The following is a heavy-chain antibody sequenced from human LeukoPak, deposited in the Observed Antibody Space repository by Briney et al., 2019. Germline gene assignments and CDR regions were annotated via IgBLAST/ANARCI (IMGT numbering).Heavy chain of an antibody. CDR2: INHSGST. CDR3: ASGGTMIRG. Sequence: SETLSLTCAVYGGSFSGYYWSWIRQPPGKGLGWIGEINHSGSTNYNPSLKSRVTMSVDTSKNQFPLKLSSVTAADTAVYYCASGGTMIRGWGQGTLVTVSS. CDR1: GGSFSGYY. J-gene: IGHJ4*02. V-gene: IGHV4-34*01. D-gene: IGHD3-22*01.